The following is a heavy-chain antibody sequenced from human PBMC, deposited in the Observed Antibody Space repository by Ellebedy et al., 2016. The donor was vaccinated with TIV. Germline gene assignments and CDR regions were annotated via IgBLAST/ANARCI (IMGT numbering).Heavy chain of an antibody. CDR2: IVVGSGNT. CDR1: GLTFSRSA. CDR3: ARGVDAGTDF. D-gene: IGHD6-13*01. Sequence: AASVKVSCKASGLTFSRSAVQWMRQARGQRLESLGWIVVGSGNTNYAPKFQERVTFTRDMSTATAYMELTSLTSEDTAVYYCARGVDAGTDFWGQGTLVTVSS. J-gene: IGHJ4*02. V-gene: IGHV1-58*01.